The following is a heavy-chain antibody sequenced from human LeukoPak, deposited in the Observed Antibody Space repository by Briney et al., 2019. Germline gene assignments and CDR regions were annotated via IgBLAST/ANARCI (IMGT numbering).Heavy chain of an antibody. CDR3: SHYDILTGYVFDP. Sequence: TGGSLRLSCAASGFTLSSYAMSWVRQAPGKGLEWVSAISGSGGSTYYADSVKGRFTISRDNSKNTLYLQMNSLRAEDTAVYYCSHYDILTGYVFDPWGQGTLVTVSS. CDR2: ISGSGGST. V-gene: IGHV3-23*01. CDR1: GFTLSSYA. J-gene: IGHJ5*02. D-gene: IGHD3-9*01.